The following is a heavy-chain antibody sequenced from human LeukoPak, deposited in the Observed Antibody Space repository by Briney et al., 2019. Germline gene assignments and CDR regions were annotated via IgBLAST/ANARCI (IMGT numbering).Heavy chain of an antibody. CDR3: ARVRSSGTYFDACDI. CDR1: GYIFTDYY. D-gene: IGHD1-26*01. V-gene: IGHV1-2*02. Sequence: APVKVSCKTSGYIFTDYYIQWVRQAPGQGLEWMGWINPKTGGINYAQKFQGRVTMTGDTSISTAYMELNSLTSDDTAMYFCARVRSSGTYFDACDIFGQGTMVTVSS. CDR2: INPKTGGI. J-gene: IGHJ3*02.